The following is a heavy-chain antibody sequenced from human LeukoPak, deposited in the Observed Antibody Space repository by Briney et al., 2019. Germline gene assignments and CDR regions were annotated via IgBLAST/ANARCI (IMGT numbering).Heavy chain of an antibody. V-gene: IGHV1-46*01. CDR2: INPSGGST. Sequence: ASVKVSCKASGYTFTSYYMHWVRQAPGQGLEWMGIINPSGGSTSYAQKFQGRVTITADESTSTAYMELSSLRSEDTAVYYCARSPGWATMVRGVIRPPFFDYWGQGTLVTVSS. D-gene: IGHD3-10*01. J-gene: IGHJ4*02. CDR3: ARSPGWATMVRGVIRPPFFDY. CDR1: GYTFTSYY.